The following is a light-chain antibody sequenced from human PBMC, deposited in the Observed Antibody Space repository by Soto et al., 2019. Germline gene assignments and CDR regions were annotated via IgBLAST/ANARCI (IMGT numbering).Light chain of an antibody. Sequence: EIVLTQSPATLSLSPGERATLSCRASQSVSSYLAWYQQKPGQAPRLLIYDASNRATGIPARFSGSGSGTDFTLTISSLEPEDFAVYYCQQYNSHPRTFGQGTKVEIK. CDR2: DAS. CDR1: QSVSSY. V-gene: IGKV3-11*01. J-gene: IGKJ1*01. CDR3: QQYNSHPRT.